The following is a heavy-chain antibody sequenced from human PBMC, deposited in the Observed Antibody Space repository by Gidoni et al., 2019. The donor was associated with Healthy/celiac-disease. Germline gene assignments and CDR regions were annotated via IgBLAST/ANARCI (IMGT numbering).Heavy chain of an antibody. CDR2: ISGSGGST. J-gene: IGHJ4*02. V-gene: IGHV3-23*01. CDR1: GFTFSSYA. Sequence: EVQLLESGGGLVQPGGSLRLSCAASGFTFSSYAMSWVRPAPGKGLEWVSAISGSGGSTYYADSVKGRFTISRDNSKNTLYLQMNSLRAEDTAVYYCANAVTMVRGVINPPDYWGQGTLVTVSS. CDR3: ANAVTMVRGVINPPDY. D-gene: IGHD3-10*01.